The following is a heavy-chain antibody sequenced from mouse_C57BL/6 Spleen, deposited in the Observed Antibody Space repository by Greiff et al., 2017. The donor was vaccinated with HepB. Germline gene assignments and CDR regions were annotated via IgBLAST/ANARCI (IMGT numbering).Heavy chain of an antibody. Sequence: QVQLQQPGAELVKPGASVKLSCKASGYTFTSYWMQWVKQRPGQGLEWIGEIDPSDSYTNYNQKFKGKATLTVDTSSSTAYMQLSSLTSEDSAVYYCARPTTTVVADYWGQGTTLTVSS. J-gene: IGHJ2*01. CDR2: IDPSDSYT. D-gene: IGHD1-1*01. CDR3: ARPTTTVVADY. CDR1: GYTFTSYW. V-gene: IGHV1-50*01.